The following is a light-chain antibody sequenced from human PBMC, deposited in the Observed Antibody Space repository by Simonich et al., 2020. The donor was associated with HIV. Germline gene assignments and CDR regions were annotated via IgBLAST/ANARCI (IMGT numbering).Light chain of an antibody. J-gene: IGLJ2*01. CDR1: SSDVGSYNL. CDR3: CSSATSRTL. Sequence: QSALTQPASVSGSPGQSITISCTGTSSDVGSYNLVSWYQQHPGKAPKLMIYEGSKRPSGVSNRFSGSKSGNTASLTVSGLQAEDEADYYCCSSATSRTLFGGGTELTVL. CDR2: EGS. V-gene: IGLV2-23*01.